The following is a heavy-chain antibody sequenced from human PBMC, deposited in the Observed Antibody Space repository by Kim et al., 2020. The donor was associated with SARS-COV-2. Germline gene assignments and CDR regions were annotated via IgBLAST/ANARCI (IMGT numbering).Heavy chain of an antibody. V-gene: IGHV1-2*02. CDR2: INPNSGGT. D-gene: IGHD3-16*02. CDR1: GYTFTGYY. CDR3: ARLDYDYVWGSYRYDY. Sequence: SVKVSCKASGYTFTGYYMHWVRQAPGQGLEWMGWINPNSGGTNYAQKFQGRVTMTRDTSISTAYMELSRLRSDDTAVYYCARLDYDYVWGSYRYDYWGQGTLVTVSS. J-gene: IGHJ4*02.